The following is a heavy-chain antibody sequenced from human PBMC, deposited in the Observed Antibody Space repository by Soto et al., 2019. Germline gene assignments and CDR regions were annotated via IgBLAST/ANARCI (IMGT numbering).Heavy chain of an antibody. CDR3: ARGGYYYDSIGYYDY. Sequence: SETLSLTCAVSGGSISSGGYSWSWIRQPPGKGLEWIGYIYHSGSIYYNPPLKSRVTISVDRSKNQFSLKLSAVTAAATAVYYCARGGYYYDSIGYYDYWGQGTLVTVSS. CDR1: GGSISSGGYS. CDR2: IYHSGSI. D-gene: IGHD3-22*01. V-gene: IGHV4-30-2*01. J-gene: IGHJ4*02.